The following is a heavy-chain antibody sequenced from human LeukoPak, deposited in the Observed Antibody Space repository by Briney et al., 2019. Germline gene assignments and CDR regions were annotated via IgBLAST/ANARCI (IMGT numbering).Heavy chain of an antibody. Sequence: GGSLRLSCAASGFTFGSYGMSWVRQAPGKGLEWVSFITPNADRAAYADSVEGRFTNSRDNPRNTLYMQMNSLRDEDTAVYYCAIMHGYYDGSGYWVQWGQGTLVTVSS. CDR1: GFTFGSYG. J-gene: IGHJ1*01. CDR2: ITPNADRA. CDR3: AIMHGYYDGSGYWVQ. V-gene: IGHV3-23*01. D-gene: IGHD3-22*01.